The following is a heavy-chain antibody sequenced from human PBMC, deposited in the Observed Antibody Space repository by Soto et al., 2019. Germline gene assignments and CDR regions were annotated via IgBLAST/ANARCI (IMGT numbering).Heavy chain of an antibody. D-gene: IGHD2-2*01. CDR3: ARVGYCSSTPCWPIGYFEF. CDR2: IFSSGST. CDR1: GDSISSFY. V-gene: IGHV4-59*01. J-gene: IGHJ4*02. Sequence: SETLSLTCTVSGDSISSFYWTWIRQPPGKGLEWVGYIFSSGSTNYNPSLKSRVTISVDTSENQFSLKLTSVTAADTAVYYCARVGYCSSTPCWPIGYFEFWGQGNLVTVSS.